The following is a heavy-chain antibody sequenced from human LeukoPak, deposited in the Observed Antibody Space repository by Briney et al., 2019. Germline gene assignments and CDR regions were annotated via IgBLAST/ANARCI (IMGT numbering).Heavy chain of an antibody. J-gene: IGHJ4*02. CDR1: GLTFSSAW. V-gene: IGHV3-15*01. Sequence: GGSLRHSCAASGLTFSSAWMSWVRQAPGKGLEWVGHIKSNTDGGTTGYAAPVKGRFTISRDDSKKTLFLQMNSLKIEDTAVYYCTTDEWNWGQGTLVTVSS. D-gene: IGHD2-8*01. CDR2: IKSNTDGGTT. CDR3: TTDEWN.